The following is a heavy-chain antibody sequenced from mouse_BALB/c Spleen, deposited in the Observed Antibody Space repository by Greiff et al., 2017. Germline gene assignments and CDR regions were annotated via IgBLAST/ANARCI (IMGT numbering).Heavy chain of an antibody. Sequence: DVLLQESGTVLARPGASVKMSCKASGYTFTSYWMHWVKQRPGQGLEWIGAIYPGNSDTSYNQKFKGKAKLTAVTSTSTAYMELSSLTSEDSAVYYCTQGNGDAWFAYWGQGTLVTVSA. V-gene: IGHV1-5*01. D-gene: IGHD4-1*01. CDR2: IYPGNSDT. CDR3: TQGNGDAWFAY. J-gene: IGHJ3*01. CDR1: GYTFTSYW.